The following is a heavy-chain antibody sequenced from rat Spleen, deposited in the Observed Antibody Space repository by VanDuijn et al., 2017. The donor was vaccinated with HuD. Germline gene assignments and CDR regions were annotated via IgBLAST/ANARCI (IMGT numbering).Heavy chain of an antibody. CDR3: ARHDIRGPYWYFDF. Sequence: EVQLVESGGGLVQPGRSLKLSCAASGFIFSDYFMAWIRQTPTKGLEWVASIANSGGSTYYRDSVKGRFTISRDNAKSTLYLQMDSLRSEDTATYYCARHDIRGPYWYFDFWGPGTMVTVSS. D-gene: IGHD4-3*01. CDR2: IANSGGST. CDR1: GFIFSDYF. J-gene: IGHJ1*01. V-gene: IGHV5-25*01.